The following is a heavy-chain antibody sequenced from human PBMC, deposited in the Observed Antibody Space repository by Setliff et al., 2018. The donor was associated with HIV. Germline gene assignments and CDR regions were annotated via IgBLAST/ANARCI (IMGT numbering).Heavy chain of an antibody. V-gene: IGHV1-69*05. CDR1: GGTFSSYG. CDR2: STTILDTT. CDR3: AREGQWVA. J-gene: IGHJ5*02. Sequence: SVKVSCKASGGTFSSYGSTWVRQAPGQGLEWMGGSTTILDTTNYAQKFQGRVTITTDESTNTVYMELSSLKSEDTAVYSWAREGQWVAWGQGTLVTVSS. D-gene: IGHD6-19*01.